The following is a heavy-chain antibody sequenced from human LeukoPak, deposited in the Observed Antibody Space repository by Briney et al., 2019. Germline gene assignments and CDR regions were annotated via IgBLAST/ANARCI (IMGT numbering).Heavy chain of an antibody. CDR3: ARGSGSYSRS. D-gene: IGHD1-26*01. CDR2: IYTSGST. J-gene: IGHJ5*02. Sequence: SQTLSPTCTVSGGSISSGSYYWSWIRQPAGKGLEWIGRIYTSGSTNYNPSLKSRVTISVDTSKNQFSLKLSSVTAADTAVYYCARGSGSYSRSWGQGTLVTVSS. CDR1: GGSISSGSYY. V-gene: IGHV4-61*02.